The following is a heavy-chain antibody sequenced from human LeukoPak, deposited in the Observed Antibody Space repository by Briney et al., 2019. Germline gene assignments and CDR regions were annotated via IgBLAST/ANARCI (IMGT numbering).Heavy chain of an antibody. CDR2: TSFAGGT. V-gene: IGHV4-39*01. D-gene: IGHD3-16*02. Sequence: PSETLSLTCTVSGDSISSTSVFWSWIRQPPGGDLEYIGSTSFAGGTYYSPSPRSRVTISMDTSKNQFSLRLGSVTAADTAIFYCARLISSHHSFDYWGQGTLVTVSS. CDR3: ARLISSHHSFDY. CDR1: GDSISSTSVF. J-gene: IGHJ4*02.